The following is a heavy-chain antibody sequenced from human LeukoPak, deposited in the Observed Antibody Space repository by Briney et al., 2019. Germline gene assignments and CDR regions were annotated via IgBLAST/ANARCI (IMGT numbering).Heavy chain of an antibody. CDR2: ISWNSGSI. CDR3: AKDIGGYDLNFDY. J-gene: IGHJ4*02. Sequence: GRSLRLSCAASGFTFDDYAMHWVRQAPGKGLEWVSGISWNSGSIGYADSVKGRFTISRDNAKNSLYLQMNSLRAEDTALYYCAKDIGGYDLNFDYWGQGTLVTVS. D-gene: IGHD5-12*01. V-gene: IGHV3-9*01. CDR1: GFTFDDYA.